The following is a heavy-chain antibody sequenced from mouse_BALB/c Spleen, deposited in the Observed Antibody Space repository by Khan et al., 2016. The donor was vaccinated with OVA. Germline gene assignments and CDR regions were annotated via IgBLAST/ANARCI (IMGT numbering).Heavy chain of an antibody. CDR2: INPSTDYT. Sequence: QVQLQQSGAELAKPRASVKMSCKASGYTFTNYWMHWVKQRPGQGLEWIGYINPSTDYTEYNQKFKDKASLTADKSSSTAYMQLTSLTSEDSALYYGVNHGSSSAWFTYWGQGTLVTVSA. CDR1: GYTFTNYW. D-gene: IGHD1-1*01. J-gene: IGHJ3*01. CDR3: VNHGSSSAWFTY. V-gene: IGHV1-7*01.